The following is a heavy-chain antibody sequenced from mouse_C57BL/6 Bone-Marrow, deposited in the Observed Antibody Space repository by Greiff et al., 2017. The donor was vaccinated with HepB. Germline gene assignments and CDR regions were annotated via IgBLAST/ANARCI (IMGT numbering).Heavy chain of an antibody. V-gene: IGHV2-2*01. CDR2: IWSGGST. Sequence: QVQLQQSGPGLVQPSQSLSITCTVSGFSLTSYGVHWVRQSPGKGLEWLGVIWSGGSTDYNAAFISRLSISKDNSKSQVFFKMNSLQADDTAIYYCARKPLLYHWFAYWGQGTLVTVSA. CDR1: GFSLTSYG. CDR3: ARKPLLYHWFAY. D-gene: IGHD2-1*01. J-gene: IGHJ3*01.